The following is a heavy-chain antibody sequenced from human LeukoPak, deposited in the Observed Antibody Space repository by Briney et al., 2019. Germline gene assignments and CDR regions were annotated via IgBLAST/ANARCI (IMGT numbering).Heavy chain of an antibody. J-gene: IGHJ4*02. V-gene: IGHV3-23*01. Sequence: PGGSLRLSCAASGFTFSSYAMSWVRQAPGKGLEWVSVISGSGGRTSYADSVKGRFTVSRDNSKNTLYPQMNSLRAEDTAVYFCVEGGAPSYYDGSGDAYFDYWGQGTLVTVSS. CDR2: ISGSGGRT. CDR3: VEGGAPSYYDGSGDAYFDY. CDR1: GFTFSSYA. D-gene: IGHD3-22*01.